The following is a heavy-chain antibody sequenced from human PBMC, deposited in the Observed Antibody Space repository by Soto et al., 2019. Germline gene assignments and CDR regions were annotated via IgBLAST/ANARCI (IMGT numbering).Heavy chain of an antibody. D-gene: IGHD6-19*01. CDR1: GGSVSSGSYY. CDR2: IYYSGST. Sequence: QVQLQESGPGLVKPSETLSLTCTVSGGSVSSGSYYWSWIRQPPGKGLEWIGYIYYSGSTNYNPSLKSRVTISVDTSRNQFSLKLSSVTAADTAVYYCARVVVGQWLVNWFDPWGQGTLVTVSS. J-gene: IGHJ5*02. V-gene: IGHV4-61*01. CDR3: ARVVVGQWLVNWFDP.